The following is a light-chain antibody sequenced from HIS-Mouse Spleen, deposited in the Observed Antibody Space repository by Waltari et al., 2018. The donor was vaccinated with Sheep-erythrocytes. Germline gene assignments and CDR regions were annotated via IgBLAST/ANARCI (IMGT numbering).Light chain of an antibody. CDR2: QDS. CDR1: KLGDKY. J-gene: IGLJ2*01. V-gene: IGLV3-1*01. CDR3: QAWDRSTEV. Sequence: SYELTQPPSVSVSPGQTASITCSGDKLGDKYACWYQQKPGQSPVLVIYQDSKRHSGMPERFSGSNSGNTATLTISGTQAMDEADYYCQAWDRSTEVFGGGTKLTVL.